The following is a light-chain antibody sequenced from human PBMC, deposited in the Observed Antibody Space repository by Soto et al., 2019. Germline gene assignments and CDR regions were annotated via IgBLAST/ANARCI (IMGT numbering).Light chain of an antibody. Sequence: QSALTQPASVSGSPGQSITISCTGTSSDVGGYNYVSWYQQHPGKAPKLMIYDVSNRPSGVSNRFSGSKSGNTASLTISGLQAEDEADDYCSSYTSSSTRSLVFGGGTKLTVL. V-gene: IGLV2-14*01. J-gene: IGLJ2*01. CDR1: SSDVGGYNY. CDR2: DVS. CDR3: SSYTSSSTRSLV.